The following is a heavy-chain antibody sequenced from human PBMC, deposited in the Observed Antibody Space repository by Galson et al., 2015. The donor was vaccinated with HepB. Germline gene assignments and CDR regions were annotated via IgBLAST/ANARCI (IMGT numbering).Heavy chain of an antibody. CDR1: GFTFSTYS. J-gene: IGHJ4*02. D-gene: IGHD5-12*01. Sequence: SLRLSCAASGFTFSTYSMNWVRQAPGKGLEWVSYISTSSDTIYYADSVKGRFTTSRDNAKNSLYLQMNSLRAEDTALYYCLSGSDGTAYWGQGTLITVSS. CDR3: LSGSDGTAY. V-gene: IGHV3-48*04. CDR2: ISTSSDTI.